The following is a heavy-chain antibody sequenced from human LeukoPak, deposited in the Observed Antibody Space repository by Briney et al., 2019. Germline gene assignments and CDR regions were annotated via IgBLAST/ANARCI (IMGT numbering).Heavy chain of an antibody. CDR1: GGSFSDYY. Sequence: PSETLSLTCAVYGGSFSDYYWTWIRQPPGKGLEWIGEINHSGSTSYNPSLKSRVTISLDTSKNQFSLKLSSVTAADTAVYYCARGPLLRSFDWFSDQWGQGTLVTISS. CDR3: ARGPLLRSFDWFSDQ. D-gene: IGHD3-9*01. J-gene: IGHJ4*02. V-gene: IGHV4-34*01. CDR2: INHSGST.